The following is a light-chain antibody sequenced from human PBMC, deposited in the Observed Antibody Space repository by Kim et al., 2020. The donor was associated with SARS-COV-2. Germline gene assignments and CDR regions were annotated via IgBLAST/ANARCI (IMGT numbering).Light chain of an antibody. J-gene: IGLJ1*01. V-gene: IGLV3-19*01. CDR2: GKN. CDR3: NSRDTSGNHLYV. CDR1: SLRNYY. Sequence: SSELTQDPAVSVALGQTVRITCQGDSLRNYYASWYQQKPGQAPLLVIFGKNNRPSGIPDRISGSSSGNTASLTITGAQAEDEADYYCNSRDTSGNHLYVFATGTKVTVL.